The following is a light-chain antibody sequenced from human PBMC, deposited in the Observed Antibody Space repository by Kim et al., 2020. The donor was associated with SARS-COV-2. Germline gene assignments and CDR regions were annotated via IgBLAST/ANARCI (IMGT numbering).Light chain of an antibody. CDR3: QAWDTSSVV. Sequence: SVAPGQTANITCAGHNLGDKFASWYQQKAGQSPILIIYQDIERPSGIPERFSGSNSGNTATLTISGTQAMDEADYYCQAWDTSSVVFGGGTQLTVL. CDR2: QDI. J-gene: IGLJ2*01. V-gene: IGLV3-1*01. CDR1: NLGDKF.